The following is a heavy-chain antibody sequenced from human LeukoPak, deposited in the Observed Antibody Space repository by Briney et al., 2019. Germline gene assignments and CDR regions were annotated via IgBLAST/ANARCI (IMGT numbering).Heavy chain of an antibody. D-gene: IGHD3/OR15-3a*01. Sequence: GGSLRLSCAASGFTLSDYNIHWVRQAIGKGLAWVSGLGSAGDKYHAGSERGRFTISREDAENSVYLQMNGLRPEDTAIYYCARAKRETSTRPWTSGMDVWGQGTTVTVSS. J-gene: IGHJ6*02. V-gene: IGHV3-13*01. CDR1: GFTLSDYN. CDR3: ARAKRETSTRPWTSGMDV. CDR2: LGSAGDK.